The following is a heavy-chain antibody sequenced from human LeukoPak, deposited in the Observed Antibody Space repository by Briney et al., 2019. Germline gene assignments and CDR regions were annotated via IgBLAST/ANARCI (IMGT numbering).Heavy chain of an antibody. CDR1: GGTFSSYA. CDR2: NNPSSGTT. CDR3: ARDRGLLYGSSGCLDS. V-gene: IGHV1-46*01. D-gene: IGHD6-19*01. Sequence: ASVKVSCKASGGTFSSYAISWVRQAPGHGLEWMGLNNPSSGTTGYAQKFQGRVTMTRDASTSTVYMELSSLTSEDTAVYYCARDRGLLYGSSGCLDSWGQGTLVTVSS. J-gene: IGHJ4*02.